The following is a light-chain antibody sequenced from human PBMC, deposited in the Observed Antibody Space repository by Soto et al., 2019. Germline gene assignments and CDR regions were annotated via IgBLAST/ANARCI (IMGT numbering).Light chain of an antibody. V-gene: IGKV3-15*01. CDR3: QQRSSWPG. Sequence: EIVMTQSPATLSVSPGERATLSCRASQSVSSNLAWYQQKPGQAPRLLIYGASTRATGVPVRFSGSGSGTEFTLTLRGLEPEDFAVCYCQQRSSWPGLGGGTKVEIK. CDR2: GAS. J-gene: IGKJ4*02. CDR1: QSVSSN.